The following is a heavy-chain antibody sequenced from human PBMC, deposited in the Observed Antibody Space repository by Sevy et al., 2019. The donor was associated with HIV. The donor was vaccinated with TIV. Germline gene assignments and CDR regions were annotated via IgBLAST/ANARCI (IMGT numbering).Heavy chain of an antibody. CDR2: RFYSGGA. D-gene: IGHD3-16*01. J-gene: IGHJ5*02. CDR1: GGSISSSRHY. Sequence: SETLSLTCTVSGGSISSSRHYWGWIRQSPGKRLEWIGSRFYSGGAYYNPSLQSRVTMSVDTSNNQFSLNVKSVTAAETAMYYCARHPLGNWFDLWGQGILVTVSS. CDR3: ARHPLGNWFDL. V-gene: IGHV4-39*01.